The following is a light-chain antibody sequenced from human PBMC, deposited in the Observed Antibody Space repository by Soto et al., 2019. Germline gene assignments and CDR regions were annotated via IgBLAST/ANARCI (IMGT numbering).Light chain of an antibody. CDR3: CSYAGSYTLV. Sequence: QSALTQPRSVSGSPGQSVTIYCTGTSSDVGGYNFVSWYQQHPGKAPKLMIYDVTKRPSGVPDRFSGSKSGNTASLTISGLQAEEEADYYCCSYAGSYTLVFGGGTKLTVL. CDR2: DVT. J-gene: IGLJ2*01. CDR1: SSDVGGYNF. V-gene: IGLV2-11*01.